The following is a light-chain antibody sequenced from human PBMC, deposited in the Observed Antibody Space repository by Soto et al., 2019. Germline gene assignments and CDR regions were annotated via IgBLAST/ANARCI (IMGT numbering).Light chain of an antibody. CDR2: LGS. V-gene: IGKV2-28*01. CDR3: IQALQLPLT. J-gene: IGKJ1*01. Sequence: EIVMTQSPLSLPVTPGEPASISCRSRQSLRHRNGNNYFNWYLQKPGQSPQLLIYLGSKRASGVPDRLSGSGLGTDVTLEISRLEGVDVGDYYCIQALQLPLTFRQGTRVEAK. CDR1: QSLRHRNGNNY.